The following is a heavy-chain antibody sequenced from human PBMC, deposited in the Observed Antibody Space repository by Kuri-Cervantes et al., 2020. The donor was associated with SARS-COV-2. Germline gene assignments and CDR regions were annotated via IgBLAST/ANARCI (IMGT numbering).Heavy chain of an antibody. V-gene: IGHV3-30*03. Sequence: GESVRLSCAASGFNFNIDGMHWVRQAPGKGLEWVASLSYDGSSESYADSVKGRFTISRDNAKNSLYLQMNSLRAEDTAVYDCARGETEPGIAVAGRGGLGFDYWGQGTLVTVSS. D-gene: IGHD6-19*01. CDR2: LSYDGSSE. CDR1: GFNFNIDG. CDR3: ARGETEPGIAVAGRGGLGFDY. J-gene: IGHJ4*02.